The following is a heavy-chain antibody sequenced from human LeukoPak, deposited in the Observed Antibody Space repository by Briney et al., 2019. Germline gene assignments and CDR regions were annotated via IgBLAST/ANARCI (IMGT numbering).Heavy chain of an antibody. V-gene: IGHV3-7*01. CDR2: IKEDGGEK. CDR3: ARAGFDC. Sequence: TGGSLRLSCAASGFTFSSYWITWVRQAPGKGLAWVANIKEDGGEKYYVDSVKGRFTISRDNAKNSVSLQMNSLRAEDTAVYYCARAGFDCWGQGTLVTVSS. CDR1: GFTFSSYW. J-gene: IGHJ4*02.